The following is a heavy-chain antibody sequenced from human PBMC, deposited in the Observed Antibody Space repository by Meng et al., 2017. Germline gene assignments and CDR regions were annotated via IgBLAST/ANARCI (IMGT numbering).Heavy chain of an antibody. CDR2: ISYDGSNK. CDR3: ASSAREGIAAAEG. V-gene: IGHV3-30*04. J-gene: IGHJ4*02. Sequence: GGSLRLSCAASGFTFSSYAMHWVRQAPGKGLEWVAVISYDGSNKYYADSVKGRFTISRDNSKNTLYLQMNSLRAEDTAVYYCASSAREGIAAAEGWGQGTLVTVSS. CDR1: GFTFSSYA. D-gene: IGHD6-13*01.